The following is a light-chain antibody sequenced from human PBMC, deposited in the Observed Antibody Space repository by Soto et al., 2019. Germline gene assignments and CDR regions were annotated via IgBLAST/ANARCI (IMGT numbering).Light chain of an antibody. CDR3: ASWDDSLKAVV. CDR1: TSNIGNNP. Sequence: QSVLTQPPSASGTPGQRVTISCSGSTSNIGNNPVNWYQQLPGTAPKLLIFTNDQRPSGVPDRFSGSKSGTSASLAISGLRSEDEADYYCASWDDSLKAVVFGGGTKVTVL. J-gene: IGLJ3*02. V-gene: IGLV1-44*01. CDR2: TND.